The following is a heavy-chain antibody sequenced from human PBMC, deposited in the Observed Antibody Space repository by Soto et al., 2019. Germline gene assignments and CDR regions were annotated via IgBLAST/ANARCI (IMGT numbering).Heavy chain of an antibody. Sequence: ESLTMSFTGAGYRFNNYWIGLVRQMPGKGLEWMAIIYPGDSDTRYSPSFQGQVTVSADKSISTAYLQWSSLKASDTAMYFCARTTSSSGYSPFGPWGQGTQVTVYS. D-gene: IGHD6-6*01. V-gene: IGHV5-51*01. CDR3: ARTTSSSGYSPFGP. CDR2: IYPGDSDT. CDR1: GYRFNNYW. J-gene: IGHJ5*02.